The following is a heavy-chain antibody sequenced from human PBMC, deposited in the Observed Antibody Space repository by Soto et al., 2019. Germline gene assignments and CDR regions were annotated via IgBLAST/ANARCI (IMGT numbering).Heavy chain of an antibody. CDR2: MNPNSGKT. Sequence: GASVKVSCKASGYTFTDHDINWLRQATGQGLEWMGWMNPNSGKTDHAQKFQGRVTMTRNTSISTAYMELSSLRSEDTAVYYCARREHSSAPGGMDVWGQGTTVTVSS. CDR1: GYTFTDHD. D-gene: IGHD6-6*01. CDR3: ARREHSSAPGGMDV. J-gene: IGHJ6*02. V-gene: IGHV1-8*01.